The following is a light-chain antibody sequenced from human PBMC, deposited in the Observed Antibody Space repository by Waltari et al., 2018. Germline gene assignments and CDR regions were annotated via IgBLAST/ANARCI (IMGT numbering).Light chain of an antibody. CDR2: GKN. CDR1: SLRSYY. V-gene: IGLV3-19*01. Sequence: SSELTQDPAVSVALGQTVRITCQGDSLRSYYASWYQQKPGQAPGLVIYGKNNRPSGIPVRFSGSSSGNTASLTITGAQAEDEADYYCNSRDSSGNHVVFGGGTQLTVL. J-gene: IGLJ2*01. CDR3: NSRDSSGNHVV.